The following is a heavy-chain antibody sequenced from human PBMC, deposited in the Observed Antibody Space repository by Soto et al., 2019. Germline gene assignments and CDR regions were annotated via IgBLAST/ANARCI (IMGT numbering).Heavy chain of an antibody. Sequence: QVQLQESGPGLVKPSQTRSLTCTVSGGSISSYYWSWIRQPPGKGLEWIGYTYYSGSTNYKPSLKSRVTISVDTCKNQFSLKLSSVTAADTAVYYCARGGSLLRYFDVEAFDMWGQGTMVTVSS. J-gene: IGHJ3*02. CDR3: ARGGSLLRYFDVEAFDM. CDR1: GGSISSYY. CDR2: TYYSGST. V-gene: IGHV4-59*01. D-gene: IGHD3-9*01.